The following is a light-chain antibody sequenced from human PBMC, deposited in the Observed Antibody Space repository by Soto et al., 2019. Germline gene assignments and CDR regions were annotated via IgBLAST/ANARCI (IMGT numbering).Light chain of an antibody. J-gene: IGKJ2*01. CDR1: QSVSSY. V-gene: IGKV3-11*01. CDR3: QQRINWPPYS. Sequence: EIVLTQSPATLSLSPGERATLSCRASQSVSSYLAWYQQKPGQAPRLLIYDASNRATGIPARFSGSGSGTDFNLTIISLEPEDFAVYYCQQRINWPPYSFGQGTKLEIK. CDR2: DAS.